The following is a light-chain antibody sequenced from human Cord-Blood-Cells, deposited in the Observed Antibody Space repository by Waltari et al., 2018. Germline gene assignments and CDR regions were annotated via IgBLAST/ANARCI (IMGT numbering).Light chain of an antibody. CDR3: CSYAGSSTYV. Sequence: QSALTQPASVSGSPGQSITNPCTGPSSVVGRYNLISWYQQHPGKAPKLMIYEVSKRPSGVSNRFSGSKSGNTASLTISGLQAEDEADYYCCSYAGSSTYVFGTGTKVTVL. CDR1: SSVVGRYNL. CDR2: EVS. V-gene: IGLV2-23*02. J-gene: IGLJ1*01.